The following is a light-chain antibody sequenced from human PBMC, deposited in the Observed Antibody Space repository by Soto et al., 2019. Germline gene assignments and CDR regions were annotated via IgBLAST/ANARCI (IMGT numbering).Light chain of an antibody. CDR3: QQSYSTWT. CDR2: KAS. Sequence: DIQMTQSPSPLSGSLGDRVTITCRASQTISSWLAWYQQKPGKAPKLLIYKASTLKSGVPSRFSGSGSGTDFTLTISSLQPEDFATYYCQQSYSTWTLVQGTKVDI. CDR1: QTISSW. J-gene: IGKJ1*01. V-gene: IGKV1-5*03.